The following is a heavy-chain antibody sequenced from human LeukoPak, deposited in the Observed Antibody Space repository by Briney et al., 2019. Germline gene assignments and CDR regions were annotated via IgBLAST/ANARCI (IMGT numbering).Heavy chain of an antibody. CDR1: GFTFSSYE. V-gene: IGHV3-48*03. J-gene: IGHJ4*02. Sequence: PGGSLRLSCAASGFTFSSYEMNWVRQAPEKGLEWVSYISSSGSTIYYADSVKGRFTISRDNAKNSLYLQMNSLRAEDTAVYYCARDTSSFGELLGSFDYWGQGTLVTVSS. CDR3: ARDTSSFGELLGSFDY. CDR2: ISSSGSTI. D-gene: IGHD3-10*01.